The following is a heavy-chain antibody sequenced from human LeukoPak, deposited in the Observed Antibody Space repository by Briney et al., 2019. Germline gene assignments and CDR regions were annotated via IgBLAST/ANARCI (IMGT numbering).Heavy chain of an antibody. J-gene: IGHJ4*02. CDR1: GDSVSSNSAA. CDR3: ARDTTSIAAAGTTDY. Sequence: SQTPSLTCAISGDSVSSNSAAWNWLRQSPSRGLEWLGRTYYRSKWYNDYAVSVKSRITINPDTSKNQFSLQLNSVTPEDTAVYYCARDTTSIAAAGTTDYWGQGTLVTVSS. V-gene: IGHV6-1*01. D-gene: IGHD6-13*01. CDR2: TYYRSKWYN.